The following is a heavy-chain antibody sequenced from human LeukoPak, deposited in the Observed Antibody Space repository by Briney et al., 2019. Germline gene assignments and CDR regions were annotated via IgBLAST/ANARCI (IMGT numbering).Heavy chain of an antibody. CDR2: IKQDGSEK. J-gene: IGHJ4*02. CDR3: ARDDSWNYVGFDY. CDR1: GFTFSSYW. D-gene: IGHD1-7*01. Sequence: GGSLRLSCAASGFTFSSYWMSWVRQAPGKGLEWVANIKQDGSEKYYVDSVKGRFTISRDNAKNSLYLQMNSLRAEDTAVYYCARDDSWNYVGFDYWGQGTLVTVSS. V-gene: IGHV3-7*01.